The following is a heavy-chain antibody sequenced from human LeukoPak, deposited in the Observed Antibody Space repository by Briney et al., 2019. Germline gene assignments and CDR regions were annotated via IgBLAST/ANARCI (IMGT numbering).Heavy chain of an antibody. Sequence: PGGSLRHSCASSGFTFSYAWMSWVRQAPGKGLEWVGRIKSKTDGGRTDYAAPVTGRFTISRDDSKNTLYLQMNSLKTEDTAVYYCTTDYDFWRGYPPYYFDYWGQGTLVTVSS. J-gene: IGHJ4*02. V-gene: IGHV3-15*01. CDR2: IKSKTDGGRT. CDR3: TTDYDFWRGYPPYYFDY. CDR1: GFTFSYAW. D-gene: IGHD3-3*01.